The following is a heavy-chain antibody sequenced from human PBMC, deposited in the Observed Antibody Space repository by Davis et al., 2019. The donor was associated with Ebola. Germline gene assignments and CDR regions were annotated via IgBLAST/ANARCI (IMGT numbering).Heavy chain of an antibody. Sequence: PSETLSLTCTVSGGSISSSSYYWGWIRQPAGKGLEWIGRISISTNYNPSLKSRVTMSVDTSKNHFSLWLSSVTAADTAVYYCARELYSSGWYGGFDYWGQGTLVTVSS. D-gene: IGHD6-19*01. CDR2: ISIST. V-gene: IGHV4-61*02. CDR3: ARELYSSGWYGGFDY. J-gene: IGHJ4*02. CDR1: GGSISSSSYY.